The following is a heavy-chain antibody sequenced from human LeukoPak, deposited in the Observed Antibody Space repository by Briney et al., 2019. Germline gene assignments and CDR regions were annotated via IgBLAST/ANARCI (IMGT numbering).Heavy chain of an antibody. CDR1: GGSFSGYY. Sequence: SETLSLICGVSGGSFSGYYWNWIRQAPGKGLEWIGEINHNGSTSSNPSLKSRVTISVDTSRSRFSLKLNPATAADTAVYYCARGFLGLNGGVWGQGTTVTVSS. D-gene: IGHD1-26*01. V-gene: IGHV4-34*01. CDR2: INHNGST. J-gene: IGHJ6*02. CDR3: ARGFLGLNGGV.